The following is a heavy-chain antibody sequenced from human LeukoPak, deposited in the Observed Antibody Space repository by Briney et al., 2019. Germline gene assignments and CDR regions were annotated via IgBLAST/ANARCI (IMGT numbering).Heavy chain of an antibody. V-gene: IGHV6-1*01. Sequence: SQTLSLTCAISGDSVSSNSAAWNWIRQSPSRGLECLGRTYYRSKWFNDYAVSVKSRIIIDPDTSKNQFSLQLFSVTPEDTAVYYCARLENWVFDYWGQGTLVTVSS. CDR1: GDSVSSNSAA. D-gene: IGHD7-27*01. J-gene: IGHJ4*02. CDR3: ARLENWVFDY. CDR2: TYYRSKWFN.